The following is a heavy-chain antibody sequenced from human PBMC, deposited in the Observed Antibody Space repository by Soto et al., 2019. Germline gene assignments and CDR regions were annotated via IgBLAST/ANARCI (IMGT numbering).Heavy chain of an antibody. J-gene: IGHJ4*02. CDR3: ARRAGTGGYFDY. D-gene: IGHD6-19*01. Sequence: EVQLLESGGGLVQPGGSLRLSCAASGFTFSSYAMSWVRQAPGKGLEWVSIISGSGGNTYFADSVKGRFTISRDNSKNTLYLQMNSLRGEDTAVYYGARRAGTGGYFDYWGQGTLVTVSS. V-gene: IGHV3-23*01. CDR2: ISGSGGNT. CDR1: GFTFSSYA.